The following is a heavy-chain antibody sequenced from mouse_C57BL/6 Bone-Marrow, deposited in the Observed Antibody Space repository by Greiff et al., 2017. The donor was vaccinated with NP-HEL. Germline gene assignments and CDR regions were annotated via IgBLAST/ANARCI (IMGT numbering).Heavy chain of an antibody. CDR2: INPNNGGT. CDR1: GYTFTDYN. D-gene: IGHD2-3*01. Sequence: VQLQQSGPELVKPGASVKMSCKASGYTFTDYNMHWVKQSHGKSLEWIGYINPNNGGTSYNQKFKGKATLTVNQSSSTAYMELRSLTSEDSAVYYCARSYDGYYGWYFDVWGTGTTVTVSS. V-gene: IGHV1-22*01. CDR3: ARSYDGYYGWYFDV. J-gene: IGHJ1*03.